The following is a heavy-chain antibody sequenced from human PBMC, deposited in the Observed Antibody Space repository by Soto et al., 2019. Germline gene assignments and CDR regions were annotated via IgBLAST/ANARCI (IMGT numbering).Heavy chain of an antibody. CDR3: AKDPHNSGTYLHGFDI. D-gene: IGHD6-19*01. V-gene: IGHV3-23*01. CDR1: GFTFSTYS. Sequence: GGSLRLSCAASGFTFSTYSMSWVRQAPGKGLEWVAGFSRSGGNTYYADSVKGRFTISRDNSLNTLYLQMTSLRADDTAVYYCAKDPHNSGTYLHGFDIWGQGTMVTVSS. J-gene: IGHJ3*02. CDR2: FSRSGGNT.